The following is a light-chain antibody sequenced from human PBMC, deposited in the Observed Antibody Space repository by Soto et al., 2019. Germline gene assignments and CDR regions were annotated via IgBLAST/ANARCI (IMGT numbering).Light chain of an antibody. Sequence: QAVVTQPPSVSGAPGQRVTISCTGSSSNIGAGYDVHWYQQLPGTAPKLLMYVFSNRPSGVPDRISGSKSGTSASLAITGLQAEDEADYYCQSYDSSLSAVVFGGGTQLTV. J-gene: IGLJ2*01. CDR1: SSNIGAGYD. CDR2: VFS. V-gene: IGLV1-40*01. CDR3: QSYDSSLSAVV.